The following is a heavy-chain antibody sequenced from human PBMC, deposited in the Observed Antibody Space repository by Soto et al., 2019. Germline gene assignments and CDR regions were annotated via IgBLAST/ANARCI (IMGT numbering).Heavy chain of an antibody. CDR1: GFTFSSYW. Sequence: GGSLRLSCAASGFTFSSYWMHWVRQAPGKGLVWVSLINSDGSSTSYADSVKGRFTISRDNAKNTLYLQMNSLRAEDTAVYYCATPLYGDYWYFDLWGRGTLVTVSS. J-gene: IGHJ2*01. V-gene: IGHV3-74*01. D-gene: IGHD4-17*01. CDR3: ATPLYGDYWYFDL. CDR2: INSDGSST.